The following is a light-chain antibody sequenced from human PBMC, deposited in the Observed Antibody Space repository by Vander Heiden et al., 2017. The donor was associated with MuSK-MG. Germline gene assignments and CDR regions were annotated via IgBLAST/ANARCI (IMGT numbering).Light chain of an antibody. CDR3: CSYAGSSTYVV. V-gene: IGLV2-23*02. CDR2: EVS. Sequence: QSALTQPASVSGSPGQSITISCTVTSSDVGSYNSVSWYQQHPGKAPKLMIYEVSKRPSGVSNRFSGSKSGNTASLTTSGLQAEDEADYYCCSYAGSSTYVVFGGGTKLTVL. CDR1: SSDVGSYNS. J-gene: IGLJ2*01.